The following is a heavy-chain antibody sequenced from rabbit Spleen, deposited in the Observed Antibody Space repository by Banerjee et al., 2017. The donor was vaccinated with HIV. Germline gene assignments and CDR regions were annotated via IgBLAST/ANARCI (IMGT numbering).Heavy chain of an antibody. V-gene: IGHV1S7*01. CDR2: IVPVFGVT. CDR3: VREAGYGGYGDANL. J-gene: IGHJ4*01. CDR1: GFDFSTYS. D-gene: IGHD6-1*01. Sequence: QSLEESGGDLVKPGTSLTLTCTASGFDFSTYSMSWVRQAPGKGLEWIGYIVPVFGVTSYANWVNGRFTISSHNAQNTLYLQLNSLTAADTATYFCVREAGYGGYGDANLWGQGTLVTVS.